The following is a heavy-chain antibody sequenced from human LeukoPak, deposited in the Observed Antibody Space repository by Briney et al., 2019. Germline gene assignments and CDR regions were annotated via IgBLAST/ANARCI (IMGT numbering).Heavy chain of an antibody. J-gene: IGHJ4*02. CDR3: ARDSTYYYASGSSGPHYFDY. CDR2: ISYDGSNT. CDR1: GFTFSTYA. D-gene: IGHD3-10*01. V-gene: IGHV3-30*01. Sequence: GRSLRLSCAASGFTFSTYAMHWVRQAPGKGLEWVAVISYDGSNTYYADSVKGRFTISRDNSQNTLYLQLNSLRAEDTAVYYCARDSTYYYASGSSGPHYFDYWGQGTLVTVSS.